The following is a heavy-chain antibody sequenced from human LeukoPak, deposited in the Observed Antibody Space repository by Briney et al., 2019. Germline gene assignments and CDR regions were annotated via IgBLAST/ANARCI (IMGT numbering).Heavy chain of an antibody. CDR2: IYYSGST. Sequence: PSQTLSLTCTVSGGSISSGGYYWSWIRQPPGKGLEWIGSIYYSGSTYYNPSLKSRVTISVDTSKNQFSLKLSSVTAADTAVYYCARLSGVLRFFYYMDVWGKGTTVTVSS. J-gene: IGHJ6*03. V-gene: IGHV4-30-2*03. D-gene: IGHD3-3*01. CDR1: GGSISSGGYY. CDR3: ARLSGVLRFFYYMDV.